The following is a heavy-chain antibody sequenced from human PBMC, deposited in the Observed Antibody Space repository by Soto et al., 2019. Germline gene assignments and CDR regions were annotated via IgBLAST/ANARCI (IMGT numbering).Heavy chain of an antibody. CDR1: GFTFSSYA. J-gene: IGHJ6*02. CDR3: AKVITARLSYYYGMDV. D-gene: IGHD6-6*01. V-gene: IGHV3-23*01. CDR2: ISGSSGKT. Sequence: GSLRLSGAASGFTFSSYAMSLVRQAPGKGLEWVSAISGSSGKTYYADSVKGRFTISRDNSKNTLYLQMNSLRAEDTAVYYCAKVITARLSYYYGMDVWGQGTTVTVSS.